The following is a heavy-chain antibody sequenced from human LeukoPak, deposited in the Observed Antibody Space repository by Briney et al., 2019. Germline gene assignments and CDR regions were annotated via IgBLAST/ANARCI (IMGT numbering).Heavy chain of an antibody. CDR3: ARDSTRKSYCSSTSCYDYYYYYYMDV. J-gene: IGHJ6*03. V-gene: IGHV1-2*02. Sequence: GASVKVSCKASGGTFISYAISWVRQAPGQGLERMGWINPNSGGTNYAQKFQGRVTMTRDTAISTAYMELSRLRSDDTAVYYCARDSTRKSYCSSTSCYDYYYYYYMDVWGKGTTVTISS. CDR1: GGTFISYA. D-gene: IGHD2-2*01. CDR2: INPNSGGT.